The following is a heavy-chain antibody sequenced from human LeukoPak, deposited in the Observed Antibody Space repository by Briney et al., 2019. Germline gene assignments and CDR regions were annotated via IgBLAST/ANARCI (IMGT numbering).Heavy chain of an antibody. Sequence: ASVKVSCKASGYTFTGYYMHWVRQAPGQGLEWMGWINPNSGGTNYAQKFQGWVTMTRDTSISTAYMEPSRLRSDDTAVYYCAREYCSSTSCFDYFDYWGQGTLVTVSS. CDR2: INPNSGGT. D-gene: IGHD2-2*01. V-gene: IGHV1-2*04. CDR3: AREYCSSTSCFDYFDY. J-gene: IGHJ4*02. CDR1: GYTFTGYY.